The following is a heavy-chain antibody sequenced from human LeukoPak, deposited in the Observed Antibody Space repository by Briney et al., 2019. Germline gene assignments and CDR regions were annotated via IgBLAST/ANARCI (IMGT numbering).Heavy chain of an antibody. V-gene: IGHV1-2*02. CDR3: ARDMGERIQLWLRPYYYYYMDV. Sequence: ASVKVSCKASGYTFTGYYMHWVRQAPGQGLEWMGWINPNSGGTNYAQKFQGRVTMTRDTSISTAYMELSRLRSEDTAVYYCARDMGERIQLWLRPYYYYYMDVWGKGTTVTVSS. D-gene: IGHD5-18*01. CDR1: GYTFTGYY. CDR2: INPNSGGT. J-gene: IGHJ6*03.